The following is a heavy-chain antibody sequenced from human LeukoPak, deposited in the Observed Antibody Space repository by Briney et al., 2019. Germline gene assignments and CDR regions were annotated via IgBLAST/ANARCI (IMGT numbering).Heavy chain of an antibody. D-gene: IGHD3-16*01. J-gene: IGHJ6*02. CDR2: ISGGGVTT. CDR1: GFNVGTNY. CDR3: ARNQQLGGHSYYYYGMDV. Sequence: GGSLRLSCTLFGFNVGTNYMTWARQAPGKGLEWVSGISGGGVTTYYADSVKGRFTISRDNSKNTLYLQMNSLRADDTAIYYCARNQQLGGHSYYYYGMDVWGQGTTVTVSS. V-gene: IGHV3-23*01.